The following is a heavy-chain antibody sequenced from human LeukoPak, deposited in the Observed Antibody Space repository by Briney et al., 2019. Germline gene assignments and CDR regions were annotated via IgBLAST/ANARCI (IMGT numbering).Heavy chain of an antibody. V-gene: IGHV3-23*01. Sequence: GVSLRLSCAASGFTFSSYAMSWVRQAPGKGLEWVSGISGSGDSTYYADSVKGRFTISRDNSKNTLYLQMNSLRAEDTAVYYCAAHSSSWSKGIDYWGQGTLVTVSS. J-gene: IGHJ4*02. D-gene: IGHD6-13*01. CDR1: GFTFSSYA. CDR2: ISGSGDST. CDR3: AAHSSSWSKGIDY.